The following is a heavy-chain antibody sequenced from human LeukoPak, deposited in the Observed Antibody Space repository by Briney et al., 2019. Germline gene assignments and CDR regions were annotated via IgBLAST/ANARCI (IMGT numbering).Heavy chain of an antibody. Sequence: ASVKVSCKASGYTFTSYGISWVRQAPGQGLEWMGWISAYNGNTNYAQKLQGRVTLTTDTTTSTAYMELRSLRSDDTAIYYCARDYSSGWYSVDYWGQGTLITVSS. CDR3: ARDYSSGWYSVDY. CDR1: GYTFTSYG. CDR2: ISAYNGNT. J-gene: IGHJ4*02. D-gene: IGHD6-19*01. V-gene: IGHV1-18*01.